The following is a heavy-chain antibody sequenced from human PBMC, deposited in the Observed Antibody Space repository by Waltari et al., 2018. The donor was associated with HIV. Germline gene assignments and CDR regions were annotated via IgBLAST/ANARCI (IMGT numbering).Heavy chain of an antibody. CDR1: SGSITSGTYY. V-gene: IGHV4-61*02. D-gene: IGHD3-10*01. J-gene: IGHJ2*01. CDR2: VYTSGST. Sequence: QVQLQESGPGLVKPSQPLSLTCTVSSGSITSGTYYSSLIRQPAGKGLEWIGRVYTSGSTNYNPSLKNRVTISIDTSRNQFSLRLSSVAAADTAVYYCARALDYYESGSFPLWFFDVWGRGTLVTVSS. CDR3: ARALDYYESGSFPLWFFDV.